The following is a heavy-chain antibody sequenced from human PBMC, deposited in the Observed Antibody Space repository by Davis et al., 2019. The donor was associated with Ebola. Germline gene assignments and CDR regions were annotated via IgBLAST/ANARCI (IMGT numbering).Heavy chain of an antibody. CDR3: ARGSREDGYSDAFDI. V-gene: IGHV4-34*01. D-gene: IGHD5-18*01. CDR2: INHSGST. Sequence: PSETLSLTCTVSGGSISGYYWRWIRQPPGKGLEWIGEINHSGSTNYNPSLKSRVTISVDTSKNQFSLKLSSVTAADTAVYYCARGSREDGYSDAFDIWGQGTMVTVSS. J-gene: IGHJ3*02. CDR1: GGSISGYY.